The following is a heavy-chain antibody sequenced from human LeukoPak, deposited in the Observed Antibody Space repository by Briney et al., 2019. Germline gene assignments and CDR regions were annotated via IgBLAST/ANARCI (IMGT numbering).Heavy chain of an antibody. D-gene: IGHD5-18*01. CDR3: AKGRGYNYGYIFGYFDY. V-gene: IGHV3-9*01. Sequence: PGGSLRLSCAASGFTFADYAMHWVRQTPGKGLEWVSGISWNSGNIDYADSVKGRFTISRDNAKNSLYLQMNSLRAEDTALYYCAKGRGYNYGYIFGYFDYWGQGTLVTVS. CDR2: ISWNSGNI. J-gene: IGHJ4*02. CDR1: GFTFADYA.